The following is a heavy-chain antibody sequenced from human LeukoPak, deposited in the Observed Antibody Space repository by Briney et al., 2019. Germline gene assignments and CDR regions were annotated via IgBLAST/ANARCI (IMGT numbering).Heavy chain of an antibody. D-gene: IGHD1-26*01. V-gene: IGHV4-39*01. CDR1: GGSISSSSYY. CDR3: ARHSRANTNFDY. Sequence: SETLSLTCTVSGGSISSSSYYWGWIRQPPGKGLEWIGSIYYSGSTYYNPSLKSRVTISVDTSKNQFSLKLSSVTAADTAAYYCARHSRANTNFDYWGQGTLVTVSS. CDR2: IYYSGST. J-gene: IGHJ4*02.